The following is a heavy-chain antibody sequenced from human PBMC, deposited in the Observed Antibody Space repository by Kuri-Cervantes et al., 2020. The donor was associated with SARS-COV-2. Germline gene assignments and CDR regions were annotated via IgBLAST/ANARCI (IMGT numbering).Heavy chain of an antibody. CDR2: IKHSGST. CDR3: ARGVPGF. Sequence: ESLKISCAVYGGSFNDYWWSWVRQPPGTGLEWIGDIKHSGSTNCNPSLKSRVTISVDTSKNQFSLKLTSVTAADTAVYYCARGVPGFWGPGTLVTVS. CDR1: GGSFNDYW. J-gene: IGHJ4*02. V-gene: IGHV4-34*01.